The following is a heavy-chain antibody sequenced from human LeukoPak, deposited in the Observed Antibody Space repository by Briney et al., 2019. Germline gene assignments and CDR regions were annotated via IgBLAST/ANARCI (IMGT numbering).Heavy chain of an antibody. V-gene: IGHV4-4*02. CDR2: IYHSGST. CDR3: ARDAAGELSSMDAFDI. D-gene: IGHD3-16*02. CDR1: GGSISSSNW. Sequence: SGTLSLTCSVSGGSISSSNWLSWVRHRAGTGVEWIGDIYHSGSTNHNPSLKSRVTISVDKSKNQFSLKLSSVTAADTAVYYCARDAAGELSSMDAFDIWGQGTMVTVSS. J-gene: IGHJ3*02.